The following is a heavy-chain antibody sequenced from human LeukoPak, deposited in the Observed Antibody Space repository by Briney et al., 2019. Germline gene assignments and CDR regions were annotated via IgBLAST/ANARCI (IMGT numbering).Heavy chain of an antibody. CDR3: ARDVIAAAEF. CDR1: GFTFSSYT. V-gene: IGHV3-21*01. CDR2: ISSSSSYI. D-gene: IGHD6-13*01. J-gene: IGHJ4*02. Sequence: PGGSLRLSCAASGFTFSSYTMNWVRQAPGKGLEWVSSISSSSSYIYYADSVRGRFTISRDNAKNSLYLQMNSLRAEDTAVYYCARDVIAAAEFWGQGTLVTVSS.